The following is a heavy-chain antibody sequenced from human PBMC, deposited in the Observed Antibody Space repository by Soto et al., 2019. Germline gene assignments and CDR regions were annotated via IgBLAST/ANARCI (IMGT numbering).Heavy chain of an antibody. CDR3: SKDFWCDYSPHPFDI. CDR1: GFIFSSYA. CDR2: IRGSGGTI. J-gene: IGHJ4*02. Sequence: PGGSLRLSCVASGFIFSSYAMSWVRQTPGKGLEWVSAIRGSGGTIYYADTVKGRFTISRENSKNTLFLQMDSLRAEDTAIYYCSKDFWCDYSPHPFDIWGQGTQVTGSA. D-gene: IGHD3-3*01. V-gene: IGHV3-23*01.